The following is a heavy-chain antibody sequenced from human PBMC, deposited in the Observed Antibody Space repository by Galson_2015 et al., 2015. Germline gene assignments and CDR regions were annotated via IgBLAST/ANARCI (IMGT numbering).Heavy chain of an antibody. CDR1: GFTFSSYW. Sequence: SLRLSCAASGFTFSSYWMSWVRQAPGQGLEWVAKIKQDGSEKYYVDSVQGRFTISRDNAKNSLYLQLNSLRAEDTAVYYCARRWEMATSPGDYWGQGTLVTVSS. CDR3: ARRWEMATSPGDY. CDR2: IKQDGSEK. D-gene: IGHD5-24*01. V-gene: IGHV3-7*01. J-gene: IGHJ4*02.